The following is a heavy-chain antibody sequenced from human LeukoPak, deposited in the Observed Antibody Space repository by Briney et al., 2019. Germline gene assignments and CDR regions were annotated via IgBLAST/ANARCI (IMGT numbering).Heavy chain of an antibody. CDR1: GFTFSSYA. J-gene: IGHJ4*02. V-gene: IGHV3-30*01. Sequence: PGGSLRLSCTASGFTFSSYAMHWVRQAPGKGLEWMAGISHDGSNKYYAESVKGRFTISRDNSKNTPYLQMNSLRSEDTAVYYCAIGPLDYWGQGTLVTVSS. CDR3: AIGPLDY. D-gene: IGHD3-16*01. CDR2: ISHDGSNK.